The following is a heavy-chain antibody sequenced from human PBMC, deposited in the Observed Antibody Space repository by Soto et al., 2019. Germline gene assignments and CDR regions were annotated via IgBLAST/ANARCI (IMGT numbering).Heavy chain of an antibody. CDR3: ARLIYDSRLNYFYFDF. CDR2: VFHSGDT. Sequence: SETLSLTCVVSGGSISRRNWWSWVRQAPGKGLEWIGEVFHSGDTTYTPSLRSRVTISVDKSKNQFSLKLNSVTAADTAVYYCARLIYDSRLNYFYFDFWGQGALVTVSS. J-gene: IGHJ4*02. CDR1: GGSISRRNW. D-gene: IGHD3-22*01. V-gene: IGHV4-4*02.